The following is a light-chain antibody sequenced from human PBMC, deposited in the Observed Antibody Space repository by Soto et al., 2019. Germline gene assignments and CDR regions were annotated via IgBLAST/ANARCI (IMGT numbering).Light chain of an antibody. J-gene: IGKJ5*01. Sequence: DIQLTQSPSFLSASVGDRVTITCRASQGISSYLAWYQQKPGNAPNLLIYPESTFQRGVPSRFSGSGSGTEFTLTISSLQPEDFATYYCQQLNSYPLTFGQGTRLEIK. CDR2: PES. CDR1: QGISSY. V-gene: IGKV1-9*01. CDR3: QQLNSYPLT.